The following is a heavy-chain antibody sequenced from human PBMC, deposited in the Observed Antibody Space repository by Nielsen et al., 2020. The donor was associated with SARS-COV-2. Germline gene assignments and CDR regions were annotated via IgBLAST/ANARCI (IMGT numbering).Heavy chain of an antibody. CDR1: GGSVSSNDW. Sequence: SETLSLTCAVSGGSVSSNDWWTWVRQSPGKVLEWFGEVSHSGSINYNPSLKSRVTLSMDKSKRQFSLRLTSVSAADTAVYFCARGDLVVVPSPILGLGPFFYYFYLDVWGKGTTVIVSS. D-gene: IGHD2-2*01. CDR3: ARGDLVVVPSPILGLGPFFYYFYLDV. CDR2: VSHSGSI. V-gene: IGHV4-4*02. J-gene: IGHJ6*03.